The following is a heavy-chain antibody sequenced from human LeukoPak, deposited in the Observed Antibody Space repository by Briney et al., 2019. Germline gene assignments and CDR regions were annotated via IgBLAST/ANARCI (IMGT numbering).Heavy chain of an antibody. CDR1: GGSISSGGYS. J-gene: IGHJ4*02. V-gene: IGHV4-30-2*01. CDR3: ARVLGNIAVAGGLDY. D-gene: IGHD6-19*01. CDR2: IYHSGST. Sequence: SETLSLTCAVSGGSISSGGYSWSWIRQPPGKGLEWIGYIYHSGSTYYNPSLKSRVIISVDTSKNQFSLKLSSVTAADTAVYYCARVLGNIAVAGGLDYWGQGTLVTVSS.